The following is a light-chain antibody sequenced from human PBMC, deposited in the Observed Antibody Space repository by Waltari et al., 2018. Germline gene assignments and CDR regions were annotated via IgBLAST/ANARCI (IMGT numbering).Light chain of an antibody. Sequence: EIVLTQSPGTLSLSPGERATLSCRASQSVSSSYLAWYQQKPGQAPRPLIYGASSRATGIPDRFSGSGSGTDFTLTISRLEPEDFAVYYCQQYGSSRWTFGQGTKLEIK. CDR1: QSVSSSY. CDR2: GAS. V-gene: IGKV3-20*01. CDR3: QQYGSSRWT. J-gene: IGKJ2*02.